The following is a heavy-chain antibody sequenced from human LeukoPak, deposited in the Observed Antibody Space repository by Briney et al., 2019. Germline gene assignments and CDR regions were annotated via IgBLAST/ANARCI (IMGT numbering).Heavy chain of an antibody. CDR2: IYSGGST. V-gene: IGHV3-66*01. Sequence: PGGSLRLSCAASGFTVSSNYMSWVRQAPGKGLEWVSVIYSGGSTYYADSVKGRFTISRDNAKKSLFLQMDRLRAEDTAVYFCARDHYGSGSYYNAFDYWGRGAPVTVSS. J-gene: IGHJ4*02. D-gene: IGHD3-10*01. CDR3: ARDHYGSGSYYNAFDY. CDR1: GFTVSSNY.